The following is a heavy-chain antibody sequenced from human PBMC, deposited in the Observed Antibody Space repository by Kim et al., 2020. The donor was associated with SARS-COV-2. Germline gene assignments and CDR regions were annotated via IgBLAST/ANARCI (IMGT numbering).Heavy chain of an antibody. CDR1: GFTFSSYS. Sequence: GGSLSLSCAASGFTFSSYSMNWVRQAPGMGLEWVSYISSSSSIIYYADSVKGRFTISRDNAKNSLYLQMNSLRDEDTAVYYCARDRSSGYYGTVDYWGQGTLVTVSS. V-gene: IGHV3-48*02. J-gene: IGHJ4*02. D-gene: IGHD3-22*01. CDR2: ISSSSSII. CDR3: ARDRSSGYYGTVDY.